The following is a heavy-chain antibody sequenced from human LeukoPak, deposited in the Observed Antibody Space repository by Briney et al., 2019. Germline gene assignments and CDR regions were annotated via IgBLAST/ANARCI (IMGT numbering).Heavy chain of an antibody. V-gene: IGHV4-39*01. CDR1: GGSISSSSYY. J-gene: IGHJ4*02. Sequence: SETLSLTCSVSGGSISSSSYYWGWIRQPPGKGLEWIGSIYYSGSTYYNPSLKSRVTISVDTSKNQFSLKLSSVTAADTAVYYCARHRGYSGYDLEYFDYWGQGTLVTVSS. CDR2: IYYSGST. D-gene: IGHD5-12*01. CDR3: ARHRGYSGYDLEYFDY.